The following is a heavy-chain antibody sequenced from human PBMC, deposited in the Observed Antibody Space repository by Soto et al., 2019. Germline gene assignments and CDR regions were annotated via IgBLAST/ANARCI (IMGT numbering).Heavy chain of an antibody. D-gene: IGHD3-16*01. CDR2: IKNDGTST. Sequence: GGSLRLSCVASGFNFDNYGMSWVRQAPGEGLEWVSAIKNDGTSTYYAASVEDRFTISRDNSKNTLYLQLNSLRAEDTAVYYCAQLGLMTFSHKHYFNHWGRGTLITVSS. CDR3: AQLGLMTFSHKHYFNH. CDR1: GFNFDNYG. J-gene: IGHJ4*02. V-gene: IGHV3-23*01.